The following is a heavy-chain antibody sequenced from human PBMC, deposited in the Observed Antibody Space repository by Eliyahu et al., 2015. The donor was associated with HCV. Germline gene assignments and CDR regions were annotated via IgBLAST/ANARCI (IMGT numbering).Heavy chain of an antibody. D-gene: IGHD2-2*01. CDR1: GFTFSSYS. J-gene: IGHJ5*02. CDR3: ARDSLEVVPAATDNWFDP. V-gene: IGHV3-21*01. Sequence: EVQLVESGGGLVKPGGSLRLSCAASGFTFSSYSMNWVRQAPGKGLEWVSSISSSSSYIYYADSVKGRFTISRDNAKNSLYLQMNSLRAEDTAVYYCARDSLEVVPAATDNWFDPWGQGTLVTVSS. CDR2: ISSSSSYI.